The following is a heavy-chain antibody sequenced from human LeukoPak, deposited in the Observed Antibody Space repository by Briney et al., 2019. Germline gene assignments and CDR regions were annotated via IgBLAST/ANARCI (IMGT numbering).Heavy chain of an antibody. V-gene: IGHV3-23*01. D-gene: IGHD6-19*01. CDR1: GFTFSSYA. CDR3: AKVPITRYSSGNFDY. J-gene: IGHJ4*02. Sequence: GGSLRLSCAASGFTFSSYAMSWVRQAPGKGLERVSAISGSGGSTYYADSVKGRFTISRDNSKNTLYLQMNSLRAEDTAVYYCAKVPITRYSSGNFDYWGQGTLVTVSS. CDR2: ISGSGGST.